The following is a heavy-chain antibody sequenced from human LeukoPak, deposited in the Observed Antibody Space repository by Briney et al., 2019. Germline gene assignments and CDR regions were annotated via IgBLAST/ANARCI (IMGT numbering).Heavy chain of an antibody. CDR3: AKERDYYYYGMDV. J-gene: IGHJ6*02. V-gene: IGHV3-30*18. CDR2: ISYDGSNK. CDR1: GFTFSSYG. Sequence: GGSLRLSCAASGFTFSSYGMHWVRQAPGKGLEWVAVISYDGSNKYYADSVKGRFTISRDNSKYTLYLQMNSLRAEDTAVYYCAKERDYYYYGMDVWGQGTTVTVSS.